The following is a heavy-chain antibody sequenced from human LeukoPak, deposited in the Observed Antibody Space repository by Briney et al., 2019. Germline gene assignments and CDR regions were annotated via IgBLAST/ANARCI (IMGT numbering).Heavy chain of an antibody. CDR2: MNPNSGNT. V-gene: IGHV1-8*01. CDR3: ARAEVNVWGSYRYQTLYYYYYMDV. CDR1: GYTFTSYD. Sequence: GASVKVSCKASGYTFTSYDINWVRQATGQGLEWMGWMNPNSGNTGYAQKFQGRVTMTRNTSISTAYMELSSLRSEDTAVYYCARAEVNVWGSYRYQTLYYYYYMDVWGKGTTVTISS. D-gene: IGHD3-16*02. J-gene: IGHJ6*03.